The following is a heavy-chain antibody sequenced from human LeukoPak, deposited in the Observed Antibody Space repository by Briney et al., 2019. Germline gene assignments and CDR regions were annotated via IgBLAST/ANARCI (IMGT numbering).Heavy chain of an antibody. CDR1: GFTFSNAW. V-gene: IGHV3-15*01. J-gene: IGHJ6*03. Sequence: GGSLRLSCAASGFTFSNAWMSWVRQAPGKGLEWVGRIKSKADGGTTDYAAPVKGRFTISRDDSKNTLYLQMNSLKTEDTAVYYCTTDSGRMGYYYYMDVWGKGTTVTVSS. CDR3: TTDSGRMGYYYYMDV. CDR2: IKSKADGGTT.